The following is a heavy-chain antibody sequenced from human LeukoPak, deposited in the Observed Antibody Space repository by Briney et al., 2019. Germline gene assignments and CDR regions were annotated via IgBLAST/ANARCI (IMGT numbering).Heavy chain of an antibody. J-gene: IGHJ4*02. D-gene: IGHD5-18*01. CDR3: AKEHVDTAMVTLLDY. CDR1: GGTFSSYA. V-gene: IGHV1-69*05. CDR2: MIPIFGTA. Sequence: ASVKVSCKASGGTFSSYAISWVRQAPGQGLEWMGRMIPIFGTANYAQKFQGRVTITTDESTSTAYMELSSLRSEDTAVYYCAKEHVDTAMVTLLDYWGQGTLVTVSS.